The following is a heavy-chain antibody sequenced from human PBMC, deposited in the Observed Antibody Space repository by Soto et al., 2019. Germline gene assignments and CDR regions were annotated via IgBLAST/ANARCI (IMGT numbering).Heavy chain of an antibody. CDR2: ISSSSSYI. CDR1: GFTFSSYS. D-gene: IGHD2-2*01. J-gene: IGHJ2*01. V-gene: IGHV3-21*01. CDR3: ARGGGYCTSTCCYEGYFDL. Sequence: EVQLVESGGGLVKPGGSLRLSCAASGFTFSSYSMNWVRQAPGKGLEWVSSISSSSSYIYYEDSVKGRFTISGDNAKNLPYLQMNSLRAAETAVYYCARGGGYCTSTCCYEGYFDLWGRGTLVTVSS.